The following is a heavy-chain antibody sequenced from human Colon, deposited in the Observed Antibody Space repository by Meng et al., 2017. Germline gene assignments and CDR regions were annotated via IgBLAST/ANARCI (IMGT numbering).Heavy chain of an antibody. CDR1: SGSSSSSDW. V-gene: IGHV4-4*02. J-gene: IGHJ4*02. Sequence: QVQLQESGPGLVKLSGTLSLTCSVSSGSSSSSDWWSWVRLSPGKGLEWIGEFSHSGTTNYSPSLKSRSTISVDKSKSQFSLKLSSVTAADTAVYYCARNGKWGFDYWGQGTLVTVSS. CDR2: FSHSGTT. CDR3: ARNGKWGFDY. D-gene: IGHD1-26*01.